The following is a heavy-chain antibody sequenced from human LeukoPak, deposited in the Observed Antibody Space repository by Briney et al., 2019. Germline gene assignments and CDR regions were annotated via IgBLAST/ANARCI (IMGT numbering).Heavy chain of an antibody. D-gene: IGHD5-18*01. Sequence: GGSLRLSCAASGFTFSSYNMNWVRQAPGKGLEWISFITSTSRAIYYADSVKGRFTISRDNAKNSLYLQMNSLRAEDTAVYYCVRVYSYGFDYWGQGTLVTVSS. J-gene: IGHJ4*02. V-gene: IGHV3-48*01. CDR1: GFTFSSYN. CDR3: VRVYSYGFDY. CDR2: ITSTSRAI.